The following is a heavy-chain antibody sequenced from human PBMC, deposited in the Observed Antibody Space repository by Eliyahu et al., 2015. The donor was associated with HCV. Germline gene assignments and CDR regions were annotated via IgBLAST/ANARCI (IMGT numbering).Heavy chain of an antibody. J-gene: IGHJ4*02. CDR2: INHSGST. CDR1: GGSFSGYY. V-gene: IGHV4-34*01. Sequence: QVQLQQWGAGLLKPSETLSLTCAVYGGSFSGYYWSWIRQPPGKGLEWIGEINHSGSTNYNPSLKSRVTISVDTSKNQFSLKLSSVTAADTAVYYCARGLRGDRWSFDYWGQGTLVTVSS. D-gene: IGHD3-3*01. CDR3: ARGLRGDRWSFDY.